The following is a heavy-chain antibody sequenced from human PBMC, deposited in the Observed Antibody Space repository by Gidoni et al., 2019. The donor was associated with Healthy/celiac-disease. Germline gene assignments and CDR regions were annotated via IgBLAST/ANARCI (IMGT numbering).Heavy chain of an antibody. CDR2: ISSNGGRT. CDR3: ARVLRYYDSSGYYFSSHAFDI. D-gene: IGHD3-22*01. V-gene: IGHV3-64*01. J-gene: IGHJ3*02. CDR1: GFTFSSYA. Sequence: EVQLVESGGGLVPPGGSLRLSCAASGFTFSSYAIHCVRQAPGKGLEYVSAISSNGGRTYYANSVKGRFTISRDNSKNTLYLQMGSLRAEDMAVYYCARVLRYYDSSGYYFSSHAFDIWGQGTMVTVSS.